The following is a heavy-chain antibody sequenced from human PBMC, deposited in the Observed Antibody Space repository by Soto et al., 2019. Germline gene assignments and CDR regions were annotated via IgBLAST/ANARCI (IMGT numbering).Heavy chain of an antibody. D-gene: IGHD3-22*01. Sequence: GGSLILSCAASGFTFSDYQMSWIRQAPGKGLEWVSYISSSGTIIYYADSVKGRFTISRDNAKNSLYLQMNSLRAEGTAVYYCARDLGYYDSSGYFDYWGQGTLVTVSS. CDR2: ISSSGTII. CDR3: ARDLGYYDSSGYFDY. V-gene: IGHV3-11*01. CDR1: GFTFSDYQ. J-gene: IGHJ4*02.